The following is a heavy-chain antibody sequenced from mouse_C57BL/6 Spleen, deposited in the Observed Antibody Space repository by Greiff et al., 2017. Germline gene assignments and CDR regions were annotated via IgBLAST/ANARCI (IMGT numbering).Heavy chain of an antibody. V-gene: IGHV1-54*01. CDR3: AREKLGREDYAMDY. Sequence: QVQLKESGAELVRPGTSVKVSCKASGYAFTNYLIEWVKQRPGQGLEWIGVINPGSGGTNYNEKFKGKATLTADKSSSTAYMQLSSLTSEDSAVYFCAREKLGREDYAMDYWGQGTSVTVSS. J-gene: IGHJ4*01. D-gene: IGHD4-1*01. CDR1: GYAFTNYL. CDR2: INPGSGGT.